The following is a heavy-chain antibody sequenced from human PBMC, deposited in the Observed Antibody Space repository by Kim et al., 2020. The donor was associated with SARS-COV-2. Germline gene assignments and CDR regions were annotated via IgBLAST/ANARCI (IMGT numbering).Heavy chain of an antibody. Sequence: ASVKVSCKVSGYTLTELSMHWVRQAPGKGLEWMGGFDPEDGETIYAQKFQGRVTMTEDTSTDTAYMELSSLRSEDTAVYYCATERSYYGSGSKYYYGMDVWGQGTTVTVSS. D-gene: IGHD3-10*01. CDR2: FDPEDGET. V-gene: IGHV1-24*01. CDR3: ATERSYYGSGSKYYYGMDV. CDR1: GYTLTELS. J-gene: IGHJ6*02.